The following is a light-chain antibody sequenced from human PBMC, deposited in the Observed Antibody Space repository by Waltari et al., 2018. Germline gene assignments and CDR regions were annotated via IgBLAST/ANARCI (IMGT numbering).Light chain of an antibody. V-gene: IGKV4-1*01. J-gene: IGKJ1*01. Sequence: DIVMTQSPDSLAVSLGERATINCKSSQSVLYRSSNRNYLAWYQQKSGRPPKLVIYWASTRESGVPDRFSGGGSGTDFTLTISSLQAEDVAVYYCQQYYDTPQTFGQGTKVEIK. CDR1: QSVLYRSSNRNY. CDR2: WAS. CDR3: QQYYDTPQT.